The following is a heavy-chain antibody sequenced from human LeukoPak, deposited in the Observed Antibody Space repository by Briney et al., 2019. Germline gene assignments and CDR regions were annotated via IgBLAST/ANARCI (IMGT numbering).Heavy chain of an antibody. Sequence: KPGVSLTLFCAASGFPFSGYGKHWARRAPGRGVEGVAFIRYDGSNKYYAGSVKGRFTISRDNYKNTLYLQINSLRAEGTAVYYCAKDPRPDYGDYVYYFDYWGQGTLVTVSS. D-gene: IGHD4-17*01. J-gene: IGHJ4*02. CDR3: AKDPRPDYGDYVYYFDY. CDR2: IRYDGSNK. CDR1: GFPFSGYG. V-gene: IGHV3-30*02.